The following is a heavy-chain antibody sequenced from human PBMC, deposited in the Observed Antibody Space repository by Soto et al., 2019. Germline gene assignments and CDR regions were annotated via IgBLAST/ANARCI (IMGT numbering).Heavy chain of an antibody. CDR2: INPNSGGT. CDR1: GYTFTGYY. CDR3: ARGSRYCSSTSCSKGWYYYYGMDV. J-gene: IGHJ6*02. Sequence: GASVKVSCKASGYTFTGYYMHWVRQAPGQGLEWMGWINPNSGGTNYAQKFQGWVTMTRDTSISTAYMELSRLRSDDTAVYYCARGSRYCSSTSCSKGWYYYYGMDVWGQGTTVTVSS. D-gene: IGHD2-2*01. V-gene: IGHV1-2*04.